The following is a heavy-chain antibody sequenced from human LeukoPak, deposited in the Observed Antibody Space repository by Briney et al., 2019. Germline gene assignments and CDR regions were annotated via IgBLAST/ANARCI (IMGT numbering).Heavy chain of an antibody. J-gene: IGHJ5*02. V-gene: IGHV1-18*01. Sequence: GAAVKVSCKASGYTFASFGITWVRQAPGQGREGMGWINTHDGDTNYAQKLQGSVTMTTDTSPSTAYIELRSLRSDDTAVYYSARGETILNWFDPWGPGTLVTASS. CDR3: ARGETILNWFDP. D-gene: IGHD1-1*01. CDR2: INTHDGDT. CDR1: GYTFASFG.